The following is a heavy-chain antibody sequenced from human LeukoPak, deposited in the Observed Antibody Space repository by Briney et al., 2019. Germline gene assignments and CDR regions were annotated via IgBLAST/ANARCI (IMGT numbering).Heavy chain of an antibody. V-gene: IGHV3-53*01. J-gene: IGHJ6*02. CDR3: ARDLYSYGSGSYGV. D-gene: IGHD3-10*01. CDR1: GFTVSSNY. CDR2: IYSGGST. Sequence: GGSLRLSCAASGFTVSSNYMSWVRQAPGKGLEWVSVIYSGGSTYYADSVKGRFTISRDNSKNTLYLQMNSLRAEDTAVYYCARDLYSYGSGSYGVWGQGTTVTVSS.